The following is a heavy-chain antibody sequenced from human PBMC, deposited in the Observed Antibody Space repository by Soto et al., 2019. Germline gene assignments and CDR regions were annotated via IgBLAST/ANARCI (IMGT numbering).Heavy chain of an antibody. CDR1: GGSISSSTYF. Sequence: SLTCTVSGGSISSSTYFWGWIRQPPGKGLEWIGNIYYSGNTNYNPSLKSRVTISLDTSNNQFSLKVDSVTTADTAVYYCARDAPTAPGFFDYWGQGSLVTVSS. CDR2: IYYSGNT. D-gene: IGHD1-26*01. J-gene: IGHJ4*02. V-gene: IGHV4-39*07. CDR3: ARDAPTAPGFFDY.